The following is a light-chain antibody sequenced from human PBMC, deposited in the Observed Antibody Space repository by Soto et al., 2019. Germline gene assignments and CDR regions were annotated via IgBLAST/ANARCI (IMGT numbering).Light chain of an antibody. V-gene: IGKV1-39*01. J-gene: IGKJ3*01. Sequence: DIQMTQSPSSLSASVGDRVTITCRASQCISSYLNWYQQKPGKAPKLLIYAASSLQSGVPSRFSGSGSGTDFTLTISRLQPEDFSTCYCQQSYSTPLPFGPGTKVDIK. CDR3: QQSYSTPLP. CDR1: QCISSY. CDR2: AAS.